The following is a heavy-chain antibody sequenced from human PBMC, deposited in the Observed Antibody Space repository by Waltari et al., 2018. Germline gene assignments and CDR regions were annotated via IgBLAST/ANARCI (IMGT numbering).Heavy chain of an antibody. CDR1: GGTFSSYA. Sequence: QVQLVQSGAEVKKPGSSVKVSCKASGGTFSSYAISWVRQAPGQGLEWMGGIIPIFGTANYAQKFQGRVTITADESTSTAYMELSSLRSEDTAVYYCARDGANWNAQSSAFDIWGQGTMVTVSS. CDR2: IIPIFGTA. V-gene: IGHV1-69*13. CDR3: ARDGANWNAQSSAFDI. D-gene: IGHD1-1*01. J-gene: IGHJ3*02.